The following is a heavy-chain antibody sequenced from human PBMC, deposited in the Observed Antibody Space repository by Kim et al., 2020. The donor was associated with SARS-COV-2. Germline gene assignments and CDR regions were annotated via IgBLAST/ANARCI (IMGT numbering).Heavy chain of an antibody. V-gene: IGHV4-30-4*01. CDR2: IYYSGST. Sequence: SETLSLTCTVSGGSISSGDYYWSWIRQPPGKGLEWIGYIYYSGSTYYNPSLKSRVTISVDTSKNQFSLKLSSVTAADTAVYYCARDDSSSWEIDPWGQGTLVTVSS. D-gene: IGHD6-13*01. J-gene: IGHJ5*02. CDR3: ARDDSSSWEIDP. CDR1: GGSISSGDYY.